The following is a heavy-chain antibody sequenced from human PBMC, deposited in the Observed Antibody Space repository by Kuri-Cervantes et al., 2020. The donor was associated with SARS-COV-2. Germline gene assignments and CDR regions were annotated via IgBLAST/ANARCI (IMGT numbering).Heavy chain of an antibody. J-gene: IGHJ4*02. Sequence: GESLKISCAASGFTFSSYGMHWVCQAPGKGLEWVAFIRYDGSNKYYADSVKGRFTISRDNSKNTLYLQMNSLRAEDTAVYYCAHIGGYSGYDPDYWGQGTLVTVSS. CDR3: AHIGGYSGYDPDY. CDR1: GFTFSSYG. V-gene: IGHV3-30*02. D-gene: IGHD5-12*01. CDR2: IRYDGSNK.